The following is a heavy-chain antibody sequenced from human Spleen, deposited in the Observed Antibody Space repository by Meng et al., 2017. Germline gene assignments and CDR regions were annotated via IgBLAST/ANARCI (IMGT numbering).Heavy chain of an antibody. D-gene: IGHD4-11*01. Sequence: QVQVQRVGAGPLKPSETLALTCAVYGGSFGGYYWGWIRQPPGKGLEWIGEINHSGSTNYNPSLKSRVTISVDTSKNNLSLKLSSVTAADSAVYYCARGPTTMAHDFDYWGQGTLVTVSS. CDR2: INHSGST. V-gene: IGHV4-34*01. CDR3: ARGPTTMAHDFDY. J-gene: IGHJ4*02. CDR1: GGSFGGYY.